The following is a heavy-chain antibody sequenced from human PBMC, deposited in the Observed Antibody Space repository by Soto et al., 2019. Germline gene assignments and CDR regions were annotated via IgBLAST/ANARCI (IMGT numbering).Heavy chain of an antibody. D-gene: IGHD1-7*01. CDR1: GFTFSSYA. CDR2: ISYDGSNK. CDR3: ARPRRPNNWNSGRLGYFDL. J-gene: IGHJ2*01. V-gene: IGHV3-30-3*01. Sequence: QVQLVESGGGVVQPGRSLRLSCAASGFTFSSYAMHWVRQAPGKGLEWVAVISYDGSNKYYADSVKGRFTISRDNSKNTLYLQMNSLRAEDTAVYYCARPRRPNNWNSGRLGYFDLWGRGTLVTVSS.